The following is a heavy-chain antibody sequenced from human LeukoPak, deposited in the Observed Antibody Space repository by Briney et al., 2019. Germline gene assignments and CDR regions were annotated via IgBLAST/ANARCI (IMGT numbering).Heavy chain of an antibody. CDR1: GYSISSGYY. D-gene: IGHD5-18*01. J-gene: IGHJ6*03. CDR2: ISHSGST. Sequence: SETLSLTCTVSGYSISSGYYWGWIRQPPGKGLEWIGSISHSGSTYYKPSLKSRVTISVDTSKNQFSLKLSSVTAADTTVYYCARGGYSYGSYYYYYYMDVWGKGTTVTISS. V-gene: IGHV4-38-2*02. CDR3: ARGGYSYGSYYYYYYMDV.